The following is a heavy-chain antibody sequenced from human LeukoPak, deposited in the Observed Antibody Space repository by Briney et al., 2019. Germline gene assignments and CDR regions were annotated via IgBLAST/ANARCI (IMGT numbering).Heavy chain of an antibody. V-gene: IGHV1-2*02. J-gene: IGHJ6*03. CDR3: ARDRSLDSNPGFMFPTWYYYYYMDV. CDR1: GYTFTGYY. Sequence: ASVRVSSKASGYTFTGYYMHWVRQAPGQGREWMGWINPDSGGTNYPQKFQGRVTITRDTSISTDYMELSRLRSDDTAVYYCARDRSLDSNPGFMFPTWYYYYYMDVWGKGTTVTVSS. CDR2: INPDSGGT. D-gene: IGHD3-10*02.